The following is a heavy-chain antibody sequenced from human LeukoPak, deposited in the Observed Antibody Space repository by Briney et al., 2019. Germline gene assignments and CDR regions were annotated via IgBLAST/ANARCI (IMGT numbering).Heavy chain of an antibody. V-gene: IGHV3-7*01. CDR1: GFTFSSYW. CDR2: IKQDGSEK. J-gene: IGHJ4*02. CDR3: AREDYYDSSGYYDC. D-gene: IGHD3-22*01. Sequence: HPGGSLRLSCAASGFTFSSYWMSWVRQAPGKGLEWVANIKQDGSEKYYVDSVKGRFTISRDNAKNSLYLQMNSLRAEDTAVYYCAREDYYDSSGYYDCWGQGTLVTVSS.